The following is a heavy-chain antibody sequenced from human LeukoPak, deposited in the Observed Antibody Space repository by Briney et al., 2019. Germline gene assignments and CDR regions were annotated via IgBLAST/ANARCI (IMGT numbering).Heavy chain of an antibody. D-gene: IGHD2-2*01. V-gene: IGHV3-11*03. CDR2: ISGGSSDT. CDR1: GFIFSDHY. Sequence: GESLRLSCAASGFIFSDHYMTWIRQAPGKGLEWVSYISGGSSDTNYADSVKGRFTISRDNAKNSLYLQMNNLRAEDTAVYYCARQCSIVKCSWGQGTLVTVYS. CDR3: ARQCSIVKCS. J-gene: IGHJ5*02.